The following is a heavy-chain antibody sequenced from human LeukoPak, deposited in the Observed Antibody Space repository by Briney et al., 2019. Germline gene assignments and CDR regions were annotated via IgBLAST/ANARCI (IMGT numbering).Heavy chain of an antibody. V-gene: IGHV4-39*01. CDR2: IYYSGST. CDR1: GGSISSSSYY. Sequence: SETLSLTCTVPGGSISSSSYYWGWIRQPPGKGLEWIGSIYYSGSTYYNPSLKSRVTISVDTSKNQFSLKLSSVTAADTAVYYCARLTPYYYYYYMDVWGKGTTVTVSS. D-gene: IGHD4-23*01. J-gene: IGHJ6*03. CDR3: ARLTPYYYYYYMDV.